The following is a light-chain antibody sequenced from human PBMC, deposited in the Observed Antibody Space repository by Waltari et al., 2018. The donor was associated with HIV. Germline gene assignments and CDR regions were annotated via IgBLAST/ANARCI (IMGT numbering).Light chain of an antibody. V-gene: IGKV4-1*01. CDR3: QQYLSPPPT. CDR1: HSVFYRPNNKNY. CDR2: WAS. Sequence: DVVMTQSHDSLAVSLGERATINCTSTHSVFYRPNNKNYIAWYQQRPGQAPKLLISWASARESGVSDRFSGSGSGTNFTLTITSLKTEDVAIYFCQQYLSPPPTFGQGTKVQIK. J-gene: IGKJ1*01.